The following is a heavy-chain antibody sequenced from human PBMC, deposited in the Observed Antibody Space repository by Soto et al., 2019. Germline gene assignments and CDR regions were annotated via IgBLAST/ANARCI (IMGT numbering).Heavy chain of an antibody. CDR1: GGSFSGYY. Sequence: SETLSLTCAVYGGSFSGYYWSWIRQPPGKGLEWIGEINHSGSTNYNPSLKSRVTISVDTPKNQFSLKLSSVTAAGTAVYYCARGYGSGRISDIVVVVAAPSDAFDIWGQGTMVTVSS. CDR3: ARGYGSGRISDIVVVVAAPSDAFDI. J-gene: IGHJ3*02. CDR2: INHSGST. D-gene: IGHD2-15*01. V-gene: IGHV4-34*01.